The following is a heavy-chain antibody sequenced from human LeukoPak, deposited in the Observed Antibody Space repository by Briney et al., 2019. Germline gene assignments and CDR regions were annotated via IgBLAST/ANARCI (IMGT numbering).Heavy chain of an antibody. D-gene: IGHD4-17*01. J-gene: IGHJ6*02. CDR1: GFTFSSYG. CDR3: ARDREVTTPYVYYYYYYGMDV. V-gene: IGHV3-33*08. CDR2: IWYDGSNK. Sequence: GGSLRLSCAASGFTFSSYGMRWVRQAPGKGLEWVAVIWYDGSNKYYADSVKGRFTISRDNSKNTLYLQMNSLRAEDTAVYYCARDREVTTPYVYYYYYYGMDVWGQGTTVTVSS.